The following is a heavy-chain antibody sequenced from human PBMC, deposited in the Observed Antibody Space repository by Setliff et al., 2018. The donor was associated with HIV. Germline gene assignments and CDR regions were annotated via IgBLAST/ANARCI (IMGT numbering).Heavy chain of an antibody. D-gene: IGHD4-17*01. Sequence: GGSLRLSCAASGFNFNNHAMHWVRQAPGKGPECVAVISDDGGAKYYGDSVKGRFTISRDNSKNTLYLQMNSLRGEDTAVYHCAKDRDYGDNLLLLNWFDPWGQGTLVTVSS. J-gene: IGHJ5*02. CDR3: AKDRDYGDNLLLLNWFDP. CDR1: GFNFNNHA. CDR2: ISDDGGAK. V-gene: IGHV3-30*04.